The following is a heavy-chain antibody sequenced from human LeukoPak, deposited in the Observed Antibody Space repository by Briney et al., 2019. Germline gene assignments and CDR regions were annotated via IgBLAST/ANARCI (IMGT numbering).Heavy chain of an antibody. CDR2: ISAYNGNT. V-gene: IGHV1-18*01. CDR3: ARGQKLYNWNDELLDY. CDR1: GYTFTSYG. J-gene: IGHJ4*02. D-gene: IGHD1-1*01. Sequence: ASVKVSCKASGYTFTSYGISWVRQALGQGLEWMGWISAYNGNTNYAQKLQGRVTMTTDTSTSTAYMELRSLRSDDTAVYYCARGQKLYNWNDELLDYWGQGTLVTVSS.